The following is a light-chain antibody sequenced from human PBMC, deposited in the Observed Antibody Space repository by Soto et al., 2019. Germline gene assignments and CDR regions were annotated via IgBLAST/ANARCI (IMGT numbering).Light chain of an antibody. V-gene: IGKV3-20*01. CDR3: QHYGTSGLT. Sequence: IVLRQSPGTLSLSPGEGATLSCRAIQSISGRYLAWYQHKSGQAPRLFIYGASKRAAGIPDRFSGTGSDTDFTLTISRLEPDDFAVYYCQHYGTSGLTFGGGTKVEIK. J-gene: IGKJ4*01. CDR1: QSISGRY. CDR2: GAS.